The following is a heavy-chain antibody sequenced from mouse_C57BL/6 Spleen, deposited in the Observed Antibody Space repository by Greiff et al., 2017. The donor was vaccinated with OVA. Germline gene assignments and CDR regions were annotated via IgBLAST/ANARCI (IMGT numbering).Heavy chain of an antibody. CDR1: GYTFTDYE. CDR3: TRYDYDPFFDY. Sequence: QVQLQQSGAELVRPGASVTLSCKASGYTFTDYEMHWVKQTPVHGLEWIGAIDPETGGTAYNQKFKGKAILTADKSSSTAYMELRSLTSEDSAVYYCTRYDYDPFFDYWGQGTTLTVSS. D-gene: IGHD2-4*01. J-gene: IGHJ2*01. CDR2: IDPETGGT. V-gene: IGHV1-15*01.